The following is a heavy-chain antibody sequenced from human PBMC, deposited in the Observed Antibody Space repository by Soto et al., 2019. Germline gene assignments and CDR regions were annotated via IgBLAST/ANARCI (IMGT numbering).Heavy chain of an antibody. CDR2: ISAYNSNT. Sequence: QVQLVQSGAEVKKPGASVKVSCKASGYTFTSYGISWVRQAPGQGLEWMGWISAYNSNTNYAQKLQGRVTMTTDTSTRTAYMEQRSLRSDDTAVYYCARERYCSGGSCYPDYYYYGMDVWGQGTTVTVSS. CDR1: GYTFTSYG. CDR3: ARERYCSGGSCYPDYYYYGMDV. V-gene: IGHV1-18*01. D-gene: IGHD2-15*01. J-gene: IGHJ6*02.